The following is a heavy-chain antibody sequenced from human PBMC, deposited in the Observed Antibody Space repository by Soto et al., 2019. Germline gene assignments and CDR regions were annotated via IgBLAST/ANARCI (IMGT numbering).Heavy chain of an antibody. CDR2: ISSSSYT. CDR3: ASAPVGAMVGYYFDF. D-gene: IGHD1-26*01. Sequence: GGSLRLSCAASGFTFSDFYMSWIRQAPGKGLEWVSYISSSSYTNYADSVKGRFTISRDNAKNSLYLQMNSLRAEDTAVYYCASAPVGAMVGYYFDFWGQGTLVTVSS. J-gene: IGHJ4*02. V-gene: IGHV3-11*06. CDR1: GFTFSDFY.